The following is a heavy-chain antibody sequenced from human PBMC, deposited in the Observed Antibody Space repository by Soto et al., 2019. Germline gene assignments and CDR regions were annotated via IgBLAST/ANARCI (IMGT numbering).Heavy chain of an antibody. Sequence: QVQLVQSGAEVKKPGASVKVSCKASGYTFTSYGISWVRQAPGQELEWMGWISAYNGNKKYAQKLQGRVTMTTDTATSTAYMELXSLXXDDAAVXYXXXDLXQQLFDYWGQGTLVTVSS. CDR3: XXDLXQQLFDY. CDR1: GYTFTSYG. D-gene: IGHD6-13*01. J-gene: IGHJ4*02. CDR2: ISAYNGNK. V-gene: IGHV1-18*01.